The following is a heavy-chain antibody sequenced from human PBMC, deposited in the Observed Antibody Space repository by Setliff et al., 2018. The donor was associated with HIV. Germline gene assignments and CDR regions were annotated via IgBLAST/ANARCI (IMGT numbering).Heavy chain of an antibody. CDR1: GASINSIYY. J-gene: IGHJ6*03. V-gene: IGHV4-4*07. D-gene: IGHD3-22*01. CDR2: FNTSGST. Sequence: SETLSLTCTVSGASINSIYYWSWFRQPAGKGLEWIGHFNTSGSTKYNPSLKSRLTMSVDSSGNQFSLKLSSVTAADTAVFYCAREFYHYDSSDYYSDYYYYYMDVWGKGTTVTVSS. CDR3: AREFYHYDSSDYYSDYYYYYMDV.